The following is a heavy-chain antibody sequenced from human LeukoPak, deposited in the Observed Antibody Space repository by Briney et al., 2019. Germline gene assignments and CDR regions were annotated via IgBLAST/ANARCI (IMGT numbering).Heavy chain of an antibody. V-gene: IGHV4-38-2*02. CDR3: AGEVLLDAFDI. Sequence: ETLSLTCTVSGYSITSAYYWGWIRQPPGKGLEWIGSFYHNGSTCYNPSLKSRVTISVDTSKNQFSLKLSSVTATDTAVYYCAGEVLLDAFDIWDQGTMVTVSS. CDR2: FYHNGST. CDR1: GYSITSAYY. J-gene: IGHJ3*02.